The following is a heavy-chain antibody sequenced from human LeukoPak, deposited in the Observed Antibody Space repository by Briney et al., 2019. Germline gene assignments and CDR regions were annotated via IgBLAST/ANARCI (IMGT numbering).Heavy chain of an antibody. CDR1: VYSFTTYR. CDR2: IAYNGNT. Sequence: ASVTVSFTASVYSFTTYRFSWMGQAPGQGREWVGIIAYNGNTYYAENVQGRVTMTTDSPTNKAYMELRNLRSDDTAVYYFARYSSSWYLYDYWGQGTLVTVSS. J-gene: IGHJ4*02. CDR3: ARYSSSWYLYDY. V-gene: IGHV1-18*01. D-gene: IGHD6-13*01.